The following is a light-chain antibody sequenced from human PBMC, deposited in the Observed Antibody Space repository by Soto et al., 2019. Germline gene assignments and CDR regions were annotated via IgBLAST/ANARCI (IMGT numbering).Light chain of an antibody. CDR2: AAS. J-gene: IGKJ2*01. V-gene: IGKV1-9*01. Sequence: DIQLTQSPSFLSASVGDRVSITCRASQGISNSLAWYQQKPGKAPNLLIYAASTLRSGVPSRFSGSGSGTEFTLTISSLQPEDFATYYCQQLNTHPYTFGQGTKLEIK. CDR1: QGISNS. CDR3: QQLNTHPYT.